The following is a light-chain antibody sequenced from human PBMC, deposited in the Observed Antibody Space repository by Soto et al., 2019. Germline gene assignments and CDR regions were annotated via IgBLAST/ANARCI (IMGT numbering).Light chain of an antibody. J-gene: IGKJ1*01. CDR3: QHYNTYPWT. CDR2: KAS. CDR1: QSISSW. Sequence: DIQMTQSPSTLSASVGDRVTITCRASQSISSWLAWYQQKPEKAPKLLIYKASSLESGVPSRFSGSGSGKEFTITISSLQPDDFATYYCQHYNTYPWTFDQGTRVYIK. V-gene: IGKV1-5*03.